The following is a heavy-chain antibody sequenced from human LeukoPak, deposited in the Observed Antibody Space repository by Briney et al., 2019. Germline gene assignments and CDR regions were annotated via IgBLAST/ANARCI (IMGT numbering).Heavy chain of an antibody. Sequence: ASVKVSCKASEYTFTGYYMHWVRQAPGQGLEWMGWINPNSGGTNYAQKFQGRVTMTRDTSISTAYMELSRLRSDDTAVYYCARDTAMVNDAFDIWGQGTMVTVSS. D-gene: IGHD5-18*01. J-gene: IGHJ3*02. V-gene: IGHV1-2*02. CDR1: EYTFTGYY. CDR2: INPNSGGT. CDR3: ARDTAMVNDAFDI.